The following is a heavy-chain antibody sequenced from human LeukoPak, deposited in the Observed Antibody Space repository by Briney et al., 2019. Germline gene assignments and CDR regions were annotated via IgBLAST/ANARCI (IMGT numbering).Heavy chain of an antibody. D-gene: IGHD2-2*01. J-gene: IGHJ5*02. CDR3: ARDLHPDIVVVPAAISWFDP. Sequence: PGGSLRLSCAASGFTFSSYWMSWVRQAPGKGLEWVANIKQDGSEKYYVDSVKGRFTISRDNAKNSLYLQMNSPRAEDTAVYYCARDLHPDIVVVPAAISWFDPWGQGTLVTVSS. V-gene: IGHV3-7*01. CDR1: GFTFSSYW. CDR2: IKQDGSEK.